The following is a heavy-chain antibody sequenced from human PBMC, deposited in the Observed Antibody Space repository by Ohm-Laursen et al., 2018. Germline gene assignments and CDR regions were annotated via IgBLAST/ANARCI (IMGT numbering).Heavy chain of an antibody. D-gene: IGHD4-23*01. Sequence: SVKVSCKASGYTFSSYDILWVRQASGQGPEWMGWMNPNSHNTGYARKFRGRVSMTSDSSISTAYMELYSLTSEDTATYYCARAVRYQLLSDPWGQGTLVTVSS. CDR3: ARAVRYQLLSDP. CDR2: MNPNSHNT. CDR1: GYTFSSYD. J-gene: IGHJ5*02. V-gene: IGHV1-8*01.